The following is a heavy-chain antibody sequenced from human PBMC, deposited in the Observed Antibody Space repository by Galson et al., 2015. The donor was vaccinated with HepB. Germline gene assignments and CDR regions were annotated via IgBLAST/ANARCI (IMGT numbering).Heavy chain of an antibody. J-gene: IGHJ4*02. D-gene: IGHD4-23*01. CDR1: GYTFTDYY. V-gene: IGHV1-69-2*01. CDR2: VDPEDGET. Sequence: VKVSCKVSGYTFTDYYMHWVQQAPGKGLEWMGLVDPEDGETIYAEKFQGRVTITADTSTDTAYMELSSLRSEDTAVYYCAILTQTTVVTPGYWGQGTLVTVSS. CDR3: AILTQTTVVTPGY.